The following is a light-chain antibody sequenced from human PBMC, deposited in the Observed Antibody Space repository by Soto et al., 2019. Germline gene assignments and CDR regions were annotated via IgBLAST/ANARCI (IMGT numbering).Light chain of an antibody. CDR1: QSISSY. CDR3: QQYDNLSEA. J-gene: IGKJ5*01. Sequence: DIKMIQSPASLSASVGDRVTITCRASQSISSYLNWYQQKPGKAPKLLIYDASNLETGVPSRFSGSGSGTDFTFTISSLQPEDIATYYCQQYDNLSEAFGQGTRLEIK. CDR2: DAS. V-gene: IGKV1-33*01.